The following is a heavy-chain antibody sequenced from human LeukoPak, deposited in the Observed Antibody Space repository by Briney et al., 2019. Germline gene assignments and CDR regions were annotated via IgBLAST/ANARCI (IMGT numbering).Heavy chain of an antibody. CDR3: AKDDILTGYSLDY. CDR1: GFTFSGYG. CDR2: IRNDGSNE. J-gene: IGHJ4*02. V-gene: IGHV3-30*02. Sequence: GRSLRLSCAASGFTFSGYGMHWVRQAPGKGLEWVAFIRNDGSNEYYAGSMKGRFTISRDNSKNTLYLQINSLRTEDTAIYYCAKDDILTGYSLDYWGQGTLVTVSS. D-gene: IGHD3-9*01.